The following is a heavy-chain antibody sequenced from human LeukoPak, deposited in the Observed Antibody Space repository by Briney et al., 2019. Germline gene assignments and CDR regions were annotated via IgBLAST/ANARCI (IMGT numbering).Heavy chain of an antibody. J-gene: IGHJ3*02. V-gene: IGHV3-7*03. CDR3: ARPYSSSAKGTFDI. CDR1: GFTFSSYW. Sequence: GGSLRLSCAASGFTFSSYWMSWVRQAPGKGLEWVANIKQGGSEKYFVDSVKGRFTISRDNAKNSLYLQMNSLRAEDTAVYYCARPYSSSAKGTFDIWGQGTMVTVSS. CDR2: IKQGGSEK. D-gene: IGHD6-13*01.